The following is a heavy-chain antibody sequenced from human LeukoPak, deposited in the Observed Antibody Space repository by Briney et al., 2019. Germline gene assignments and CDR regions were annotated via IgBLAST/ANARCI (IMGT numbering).Heavy chain of an antibody. CDR1: GGSISSTTYY. J-gene: IGHJ5*02. CDR3: AMLTNGSYWGGLYNWFDP. Sequence: PSETLSLTCTVSGGSISSTTYYWGWIRQPPGKGLEWIGSIYYTGSTYYNPSLKSRVTISVDSSKNQFSLKLSSVTAADTAVYYCAMLTNGSYWGGLYNWFDPWGQGTLVTVSS. D-gene: IGHD1-26*01. V-gene: IGHV4-39*01. CDR2: IYYTGST.